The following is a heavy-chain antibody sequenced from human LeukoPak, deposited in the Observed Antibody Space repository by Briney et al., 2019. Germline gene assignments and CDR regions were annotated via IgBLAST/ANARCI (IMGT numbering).Heavy chain of an antibody. J-gene: IGHJ5*01. CDR3: ARAYYYGSGSYPDS. Sequence: GGSLRLSCAASGFTFSSYSMNWVRQAPGKGLEWLSYILHNSATIYYANSVKGRFTISRDNAKNSLYLQMNSLRAEDTAVYYCARAYYYGSGSYPDSWGQGTLVTVSS. CDR1: GFTFSSYS. V-gene: IGHV3-48*04. CDR2: ILHNSATI. D-gene: IGHD3-10*01.